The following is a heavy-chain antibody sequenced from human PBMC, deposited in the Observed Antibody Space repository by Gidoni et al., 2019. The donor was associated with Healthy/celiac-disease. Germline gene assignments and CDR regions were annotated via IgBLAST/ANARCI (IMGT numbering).Heavy chain of an antibody. Sequence: EVQLVESGGGLVKPGGSLRLSCAASGFTFSNAWMGWVRHAHGKGRGWVGRIKSKTDGGTTDYAAPVKGRFTISRDDSKNTLYLQMNSLKTEYTAVYYCTTDSSSWYSPYYYYGMDVWGQGTTATVSS. D-gene: IGHD6-13*01. V-gene: IGHV3-15*01. CDR1: GFTFSNAW. CDR2: IKSKTDGGTT. CDR3: TTDSSSWYSPYYYYGMDV. J-gene: IGHJ6*02.